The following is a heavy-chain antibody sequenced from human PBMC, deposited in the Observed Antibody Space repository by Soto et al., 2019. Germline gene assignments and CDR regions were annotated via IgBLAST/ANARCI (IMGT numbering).Heavy chain of an antibody. CDR2: IYSTENT. CDR1: GGSVSSNSYS. CDR3: AREIYCGGDCYSGLDY. V-gene: IGHV4-39*02. J-gene: IGHJ4*02. D-gene: IGHD2-21*02. Sequence: SETLSLTCAVSGGSVSSNSYSWGWIRQSPGKGLEWIGIIYSTENTYYHPSLLSRVTISADTSMNEFSLRLSSVTAADTAVYYCAREIYCGGDCYSGLDYWGQGTLVTVSS.